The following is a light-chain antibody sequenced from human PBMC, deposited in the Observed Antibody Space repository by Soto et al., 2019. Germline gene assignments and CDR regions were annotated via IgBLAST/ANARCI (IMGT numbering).Light chain of an antibody. CDR3: HQYGTAPLT. CDR2: DAS. Sequence: EVVLTQSPATLSLSPGERATLSCRASQSIRNYLAWYQQKPGQAPRLLIYDASNRATGIPDRFSGSGSGTDFTLTISRLEPEDFSVYYCHQYGTAPLTFGPGTKVDIK. CDR1: QSIRNY. J-gene: IGKJ3*01. V-gene: IGKV3-20*01.